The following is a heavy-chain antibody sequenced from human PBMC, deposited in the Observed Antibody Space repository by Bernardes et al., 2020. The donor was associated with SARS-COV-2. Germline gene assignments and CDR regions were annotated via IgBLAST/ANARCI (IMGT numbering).Heavy chain of an antibody. CDR2: IHKSGNT. V-gene: IGHV4-59*08. J-gene: IGHJ4*02. Sequence: SETLSLTCIVSGDSIGTYYWSWLRQPPGKGLEWIGFIHKSGNTNYNPSLKTRVSMSVDPSKNQFSLELSSVTAADTAVYYCARLSSGWYAIGDHWGQGILVTASS. D-gene: IGHD6-19*01. CDR1: GDSIGTYY. CDR3: ARLSSGWYAIGDH.